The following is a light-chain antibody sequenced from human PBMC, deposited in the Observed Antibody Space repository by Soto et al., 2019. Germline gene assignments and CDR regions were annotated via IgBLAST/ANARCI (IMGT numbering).Light chain of an antibody. CDR2: DAS. Sequence: EIVXTXSPAXXXXXXGERATLSCRASQSVGNYLVWYQLKPGQAPRLLIYDASNRATDIPARFSGSGSGTDFTLTISSLEPEDFAVYYCQQRSSWPLTFGGGTKVEIK. CDR3: QQRSSWPLT. J-gene: IGKJ4*01. V-gene: IGKV3-11*01. CDR1: QSVGNY.